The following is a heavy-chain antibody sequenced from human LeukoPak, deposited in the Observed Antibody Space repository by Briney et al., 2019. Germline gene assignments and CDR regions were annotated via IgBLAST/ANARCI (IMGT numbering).Heavy chain of an antibody. CDR2: IYYSGST. CDR1: GGSISSYY. D-gene: IGHD3-22*01. V-gene: IGHV4-59*01. CDR3: AREVNDSSGYSFDY. Sequence: SETLSLTCTVSGGSISSYYWSWIRQPPGEGLEWIGYIYYSGSTNYNPSLKSRVTISVDTSKNQFSLKLSSVTAADTAVYYCAREVNDSSGYSFDYWGQGTLVTVSS. J-gene: IGHJ4*02.